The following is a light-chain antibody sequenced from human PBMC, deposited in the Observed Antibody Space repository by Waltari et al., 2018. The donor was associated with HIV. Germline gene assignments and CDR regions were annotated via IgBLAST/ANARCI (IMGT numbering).Light chain of an antibody. V-gene: IGLV2-11*01. Sequence: QSALPQPRSVSGSPGQSVTISCTGPSTGVRGYHYASCYQHPPVNAPKLMIFDGNMRPSGVPDRFSGSKSGNTASLTISGLQAEDEADYYCCSFAGTYTYVFGTGTKVIVL. CDR1: STGVRGYHY. CDR2: DGN. CDR3: CSFAGTYTYV. J-gene: IGLJ1*01.